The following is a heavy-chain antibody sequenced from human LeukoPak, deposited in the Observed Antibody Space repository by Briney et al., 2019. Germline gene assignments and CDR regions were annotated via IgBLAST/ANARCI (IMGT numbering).Heavy chain of an antibody. V-gene: IGHV3-30*18. CDR1: GFTFNSNG. D-gene: IGHD3-10*01. CDR2: ISSDGSDK. CDR3: AKVFGSGSYLDAFDI. Sequence: TGGSLRLSCAASGFTFNSNGMHWVRQAPGKALEWVAVISSDGSDKYYAESVKGRFTVSGDKSKNTLYLQMNSLRAEDTAVYYCAKVFGSGSYLDAFDIWGQGTMVTVSS. J-gene: IGHJ3*02.